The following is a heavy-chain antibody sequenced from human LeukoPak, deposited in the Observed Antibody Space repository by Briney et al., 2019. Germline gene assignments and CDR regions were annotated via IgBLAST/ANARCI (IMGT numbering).Heavy chain of an antibody. CDR1: GFNFSNYW. Sequence: GGSLRLSCAASGFNFSNYWMSWVRQAPGKGLEWVANIKQDGSEKYYVDSVKGRFTISRDNAKNSLYLQMNSLRAEDTAVYYCARDLPDYWGQGTLVTISS. CDR2: IKQDGSEK. V-gene: IGHV3-7*01. CDR3: ARDLPDY. J-gene: IGHJ4*02.